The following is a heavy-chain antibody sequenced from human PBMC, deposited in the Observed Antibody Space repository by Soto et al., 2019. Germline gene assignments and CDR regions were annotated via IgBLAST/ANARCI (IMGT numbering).Heavy chain of an antibody. D-gene: IGHD3-3*01. CDR3: ARSQTEWLLYAVAFDI. J-gene: IGHJ3*02. Sequence: PSQTLSLTCAISGDSVSSNSAAWNWIRQSPSRGLEWLGRTYYRSKWYNDYAVSVKSRITINPDTSKNQFSLQLNSVTPEDTAVYYXARSQTEWLLYAVAFDIWGQGAMVTVSS. CDR2: TYYRSKWYN. V-gene: IGHV6-1*01. CDR1: GDSVSSNSAA.